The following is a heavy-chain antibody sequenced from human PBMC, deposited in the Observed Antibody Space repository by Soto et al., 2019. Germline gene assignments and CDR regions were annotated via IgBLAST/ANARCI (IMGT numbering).Heavy chain of an antibody. Sequence: ASVKVSCKASGYTFTSYGISWVRQAPGQGLEWMGWISAYNGNTNYAQKLQGRVTMTTDTSTSTAYMELRSLRSDDTAVYYCARDRGNWNFFAYYYYYMDVWGKGTTVTVSS. V-gene: IGHV1-18*01. J-gene: IGHJ6*03. CDR2: ISAYNGNT. D-gene: IGHD1-7*01. CDR3: ARDRGNWNFFAYYYYYMDV. CDR1: GYTFTSYG.